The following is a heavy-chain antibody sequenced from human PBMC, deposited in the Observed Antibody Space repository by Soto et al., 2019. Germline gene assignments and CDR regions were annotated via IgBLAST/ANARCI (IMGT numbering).Heavy chain of an antibody. CDR1: GYSFTSYW. D-gene: IGHD2-2*01. CDR3: ARLSVVVPAAMVYYGMDV. CDR2: IYPGDSDT. Sequence: RGESLKISCKGSGYSFTSYWIGWVRQMPGKGLEWMGIIYPGDSDTRYSPSFQGQVTISADKSISTAYLQWSSLKASDTAMYYCARLSVVVPAAMVYYGMDVWGQGTTVTAP. J-gene: IGHJ6*02. V-gene: IGHV5-51*01.